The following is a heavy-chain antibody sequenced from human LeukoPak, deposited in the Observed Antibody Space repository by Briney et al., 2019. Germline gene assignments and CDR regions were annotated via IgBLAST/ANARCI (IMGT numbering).Heavy chain of an antibody. Sequence: SETLSLTCTVSGDSISSYYWSWIRQPPGKGLEWIGNIYYSGSTDYNPSLKSRVTISVDTSKNQFSLNLSSVTAADTAVYYCAREMYYYDSSGSDIWGQGTMVTVSS. CDR2: IYYSGST. D-gene: IGHD3-22*01. J-gene: IGHJ3*02. CDR1: GDSISSYY. CDR3: AREMYYYDSSGSDI. V-gene: IGHV4-59*12.